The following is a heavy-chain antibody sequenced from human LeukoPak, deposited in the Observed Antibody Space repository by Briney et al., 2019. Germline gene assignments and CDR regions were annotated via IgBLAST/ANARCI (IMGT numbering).Heavy chain of an antibody. CDR1: GFTFSSYA. Sequence: GGSLRLSCAASGFTFSSYAMSWVRQAPGKGLEWVSAISGSGGSTYYADSVKGRFTISRDNSKNTLYLQMNSLRAEDTAVYYCARPGVGSYPYWYFDLWGRGTLVTVSS. D-gene: IGHD1-26*01. CDR3: ARPGVGSYPYWYFDL. J-gene: IGHJ2*01. V-gene: IGHV3-23*01. CDR2: ISGSGGST.